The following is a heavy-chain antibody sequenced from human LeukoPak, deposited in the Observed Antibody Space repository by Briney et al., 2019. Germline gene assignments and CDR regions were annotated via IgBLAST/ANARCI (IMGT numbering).Heavy chain of an antibody. J-gene: IGHJ6*02. V-gene: IGHV3-66*01. D-gene: IGHD2-2*01. Sequence: PGGSLRLSCAASGFTVSSNYMSWVRQPPGKGLEWVSVIYSGGSKYYPDSVKGRFTISRDNSKNTLYLQMNSLRAEDTAVYYCARGGSTSVYYYYGMDVGGQGTTVTVS. CDR1: GFTVSSNY. CDR3: ARGGSTSVYYYYGMDV. CDR2: IYSGGSK.